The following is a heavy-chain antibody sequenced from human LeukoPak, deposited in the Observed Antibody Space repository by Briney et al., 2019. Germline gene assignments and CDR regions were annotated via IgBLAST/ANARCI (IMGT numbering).Heavy chain of an antibody. D-gene: IGHD5-18*01. CDR1: GFTFGSHA. CDR3: GKTTVGYSSGQKPAWPVDY. V-gene: IGHV3-23*01. CDR2: IFGSGGSP. Sequence: GGSLRLSCEASGFTFGSHAMYWFRQAPGKGLDWVAGIFGSGGSPHYADSVKGRFTISRDNSRNTVYLQINSLRADDTAVYYCGKTTVGYSSGQKPAWPVDYWGQGTLVTVSS. J-gene: IGHJ4*02.